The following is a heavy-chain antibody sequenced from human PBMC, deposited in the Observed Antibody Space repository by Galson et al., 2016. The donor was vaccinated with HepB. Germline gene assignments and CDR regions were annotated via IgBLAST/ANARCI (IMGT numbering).Heavy chain of an antibody. D-gene: IGHD5-24*01. CDR3: ARRVRRWLQSYCFDC. Sequence: QSGAEVKKPGESLKISCKGSGYSFTNYWIGWVRQMPGKGLEWMGIIYPGDSDTRYSPSFQGQVTISADKSISTAYLQWSTLKASDTAMYYCARRVRRWLQSYCFDCWGQGTLVTGSS. V-gene: IGHV5-51*01. J-gene: IGHJ4*02. CDR1: GYSFTNYW. CDR2: IYPGDSDT.